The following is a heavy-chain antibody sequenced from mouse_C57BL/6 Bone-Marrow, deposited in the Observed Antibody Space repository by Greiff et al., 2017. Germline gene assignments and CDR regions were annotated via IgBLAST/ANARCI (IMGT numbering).Heavy chain of an antibody. CDR3: ARSKYYGTPYAMDY. Sequence: EVHLVESGGDLVKPGGSLKLSCAASGFTFSSYGMSWVRQTPDKRLEWVATISSGGSYTYYPDSVKGRFTISRDNAKNTLYLQMSSLKSEDTAMYYCARSKYYGTPYAMDYWGQGTSVTVSS. J-gene: IGHJ4*01. D-gene: IGHD1-1*01. V-gene: IGHV5-6*01. CDR2: ISSGGSYT. CDR1: GFTFSSYG.